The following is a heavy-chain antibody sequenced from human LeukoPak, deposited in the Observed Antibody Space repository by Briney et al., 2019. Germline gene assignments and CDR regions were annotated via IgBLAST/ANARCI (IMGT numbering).Heavy chain of an antibody. CDR2: IYYSGST. CDR3: ARDQGVGATQFDY. CDR1: GGSISSYY. D-gene: IGHD1-26*01. V-gene: IGHV4-59*01. J-gene: IGHJ4*02. Sequence: SETPSLTCTVSGGSISSYYWSWIRQPPGKGLEWTGYIYYSGSTNYNPSLKSRVTISVDTSKNQFSLKLSSVTAADTAVYYCARDQGVGATQFDYWGQGTLVTVSS.